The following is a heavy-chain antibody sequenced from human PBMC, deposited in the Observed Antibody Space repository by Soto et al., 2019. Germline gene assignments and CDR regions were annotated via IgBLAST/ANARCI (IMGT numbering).Heavy chain of an antibody. Sequence: QVQLQESGPGLVTPSGTLSLACTVSGDAVSSVSYYWGWVRQPPGKGLEWIGNIYYTGHTFYNPSIKSRVSISVDTSKNQFSLNLTSVTAADTAVYFCGRQYDFWSPYYYTMDVWGPGTTVTVSS. CDR3: GRQYDFWSPYYYTMDV. CDR2: IYYTGHT. CDR1: GDAVSSVSYY. D-gene: IGHD3-3*01. V-gene: IGHV4-39*01. J-gene: IGHJ6*02.